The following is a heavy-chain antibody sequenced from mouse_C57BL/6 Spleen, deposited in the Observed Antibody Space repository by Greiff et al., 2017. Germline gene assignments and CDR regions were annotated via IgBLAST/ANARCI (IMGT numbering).Heavy chain of an antibody. CDR3: ARPVTRYFDV. J-gene: IGHJ1*03. CDR2: IKPSNGGT. CDR1: GYTFTSYW. D-gene: IGHD2-1*01. V-gene: IGHV1-53*01. Sequence: QVQLQQPGTELVKPGASVKLSCKASGYTFTSYWMHWVKQRPGQGLEWIGNIKPSNGGTNYNEKFKSKDTLTVDKSSSTACMQLSSLTSVDSAVYYCARPVTRYFDVWGTGTTVTVSS.